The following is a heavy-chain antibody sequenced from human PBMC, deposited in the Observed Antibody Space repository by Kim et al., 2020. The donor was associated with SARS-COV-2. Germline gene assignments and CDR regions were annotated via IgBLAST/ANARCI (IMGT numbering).Heavy chain of an antibody. CDR1: GGSISSYY. J-gene: IGHJ3*02. CDR3: ARAPYSSGWYDAFDI. D-gene: IGHD6-19*01. V-gene: IGHV4-59*01. Sequence: SETLSLTCTVSGGSISSYYWSWIRQPPGKGLEWIGYIYYSGSTNYNPSLKSRVTISVDTSKNQFSLKLSSVTAADTAVYYCARAPYSSGWYDAFDIWGQGTMVTVSS. CDR2: IYYSGST.